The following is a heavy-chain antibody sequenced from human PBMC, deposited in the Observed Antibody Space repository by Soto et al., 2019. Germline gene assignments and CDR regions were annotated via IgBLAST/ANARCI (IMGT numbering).Heavy chain of an antibody. J-gene: IGHJ3*02. D-gene: IGHD6-13*01. V-gene: IGHV1-46*01. Sequence: ASVKVSCKASGYTFTSYYMHWVRQAPGQGLEWMGIINPSGGSTSYAQKFQGRVTMTRDTSTSTVYMELSSLRSEDTAVYYCASRRVAAAGTGRAFDIWGQGTMVTVSS. CDR1: GYTFTSYY. CDR3: ASRRVAAAGTGRAFDI. CDR2: INPSGGST.